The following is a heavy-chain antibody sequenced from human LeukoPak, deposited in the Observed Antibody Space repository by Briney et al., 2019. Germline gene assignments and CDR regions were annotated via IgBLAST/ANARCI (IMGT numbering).Heavy chain of an antibody. V-gene: IGHV3-21*04. CDR1: GFTFSSYS. Sequence: GGSLRLSCAASGFTFSSYSMNWVRQAPGKGLEWVSSISSSSSYIYYADSVKGRFTISRDNAKNSLYLQMNSLRAEDTAVYYCARDLGSPHYDILTGYTYGMDVWGQGTTVTVSS. CDR3: ARDLGSPHYDILTGYTYGMDV. J-gene: IGHJ6*02. D-gene: IGHD3-9*01. CDR2: ISSSSSYI.